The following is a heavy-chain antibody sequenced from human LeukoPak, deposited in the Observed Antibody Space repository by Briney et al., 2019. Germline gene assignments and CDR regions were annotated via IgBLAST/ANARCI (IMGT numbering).Heavy chain of an antibody. J-gene: IGHJ3*02. Sequence: GGSLRLSCAASGCTFSSYWMSWVRQAPGKGLEWVANIKQDGSEKYFVDSVKGRFTISRDNAKNSLYLQMNSLRAEDTAVYYCARPYSSSAKGTFDIWGQGTMVTVSS. V-gene: IGHV3-7*03. CDR3: ARPYSSSAKGTFDI. CDR1: GCTFSSYW. D-gene: IGHD6-13*01. CDR2: IKQDGSEK.